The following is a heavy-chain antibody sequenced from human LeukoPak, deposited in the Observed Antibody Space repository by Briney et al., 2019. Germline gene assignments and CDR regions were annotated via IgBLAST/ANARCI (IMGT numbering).Heavy chain of an antibody. CDR1: GFTFSSYA. CDR2: TSYDGSNK. Sequence: PGGSLRLSCAASGFTFSSYAMHWVRQAPGKGLEWVAVTSYDGSNKYYADSVKGRFTISRDNSKNTLYLQMNSLRAEDTAVYYCARSEGYSYGTFDYWGQGTLVTVSS. J-gene: IGHJ4*02. D-gene: IGHD5-18*01. V-gene: IGHV3-30*04. CDR3: ARSEGYSYGTFDY.